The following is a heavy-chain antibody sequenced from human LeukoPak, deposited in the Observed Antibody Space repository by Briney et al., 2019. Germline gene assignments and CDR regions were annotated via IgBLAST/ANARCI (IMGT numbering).Heavy chain of an antibody. CDR3: IKGLDSSCFFLCPADTFDV. D-gene: IGHD3-22*01. V-gene: IGHV3-9*01. Sequence: GGSLRLSCAASGFTFNDYAMHWVRQAPGKGLEWVSGISWSSGSIGYADSVKGRFTISGDNAKNSLYVQMNSLRAEDTALYYCIKGLDSSCFFLCPADTFDVWGQGTMVTGS. CDR1: GFTFNDYA. J-gene: IGHJ3*01. CDR2: ISWSSGSI.